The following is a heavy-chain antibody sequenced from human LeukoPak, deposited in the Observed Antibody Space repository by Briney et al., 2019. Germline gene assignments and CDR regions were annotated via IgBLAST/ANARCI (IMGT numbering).Heavy chain of an antibody. V-gene: IGHV3-30*04. J-gene: IGHJ4*02. CDR3: ARRRPDSGWYSKDY. CDR2: ISYDGSNK. D-gene: IGHD6-19*01. Sequence: AGGSLRLPCAASGFTFSSYAMHWVRQAPGKWLEWVAVISYDGSNKYYADSVKGRFTISRDNSKNTLYLQMNSLRAEDTAVYYCARRRPDSGWYSKDYWGQGTLVTVSS. CDR1: GFTFSSYA.